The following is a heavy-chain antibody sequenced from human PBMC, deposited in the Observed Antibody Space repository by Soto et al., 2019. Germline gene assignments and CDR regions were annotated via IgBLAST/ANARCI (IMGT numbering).Heavy chain of an antibody. V-gene: IGHV1-18*01. CDR2: ISAYNGNT. Sequence: QVQLVQSGAEVKKPGASVKVSCKASGYTFTSYGISWVRQAPGQGLEWMGWISAYNGNTNYAQKLQGRVTMTTDTSTSTAYMELRSLRSDDTAVYYCARSTQLRYFDWPPGGWFDPWGQGTLVTVSS. CDR3: ARSTQLRYFDWPPGGWFDP. D-gene: IGHD3-9*01. CDR1: GYTFTSYG. J-gene: IGHJ5*02.